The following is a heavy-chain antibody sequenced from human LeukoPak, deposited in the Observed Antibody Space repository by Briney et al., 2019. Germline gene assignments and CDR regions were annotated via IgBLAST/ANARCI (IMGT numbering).Heavy chain of an antibody. CDR1: GGSISSYY. Sequence: SETLSLTCTVSGGSISSYYWSWIRQPPGKGLEWIGYIYYSGSTNYNPSLKSRVTISVDTSKNQFSLKLSSVTAADTAVYYCATAVTTPDAFDIWGQGTMVTVSS. V-gene: IGHV4-59*01. CDR3: ATAVTTPDAFDI. D-gene: IGHD4-17*01. CDR2: IYYSGST. J-gene: IGHJ3*02.